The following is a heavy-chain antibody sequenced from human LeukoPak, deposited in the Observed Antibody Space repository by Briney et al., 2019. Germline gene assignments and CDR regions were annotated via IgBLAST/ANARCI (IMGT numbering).Heavy chain of an antibody. CDR1: GGSISSYY. CDR3: ARRRRPQYYFDY. J-gene: IGHJ4*02. D-gene: IGHD1-1*01. Sequence: KPSETLTLTCTVSGGSISSYYWSWIRQPPGKGLESIGYIYYSGSTNYNPSLKSRVTISVDTSKNQFSLKLSSVTAADTAVYYCARRRRPQYYFDYWGQGTLVTVSS. V-gene: IGHV4-59*01. CDR2: IYYSGST.